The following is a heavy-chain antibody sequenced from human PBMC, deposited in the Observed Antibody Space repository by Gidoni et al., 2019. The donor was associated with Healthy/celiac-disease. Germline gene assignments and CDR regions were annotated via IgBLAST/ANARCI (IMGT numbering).Heavy chain of an antibody. CDR3: AKGGATWGRITIFGVVISLMDV. CDR1: GFTFSSYA. D-gene: IGHD3-3*01. V-gene: IGHV3-23*01. Sequence: EVQLLESGGGLVQPGGSLRLSCAASGFTFSSYAMSWVRQAPGKGLEWVSAISGSGGSTYYADSVKGRFTISRDNSKNTLYLQMNSLRAEDTAVYYCAKGGATWGRITIFGVVISLMDVWGQGTTVTVSS. CDR2: ISGSGGST. J-gene: IGHJ6*02.